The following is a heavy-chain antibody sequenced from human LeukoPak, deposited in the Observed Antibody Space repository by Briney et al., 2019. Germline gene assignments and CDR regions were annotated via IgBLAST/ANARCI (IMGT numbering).Heavy chain of an antibody. Sequence: GGSLRLSCAASGFTFSSYWMSWVRQAPGKGLEWVANIKQDGSEKYYVDSVKGRFTIPRDNAKNSLYLQMNSLRAEDTAVYYCARDGSYSGSYSDYWGQGTLVTVSS. CDR3: ARDGSYSGSYSDY. CDR1: GFTFSSYW. V-gene: IGHV3-7*01. CDR2: IKQDGSEK. D-gene: IGHD1-26*01. J-gene: IGHJ4*02.